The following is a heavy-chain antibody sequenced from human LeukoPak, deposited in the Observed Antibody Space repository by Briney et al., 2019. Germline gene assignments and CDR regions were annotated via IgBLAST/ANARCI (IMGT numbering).Heavy chain of an antibody. CDR3: ARESGGYDSRFDL. CDR1: GFTFSSYS. CDR2: ISSSSSTI. J-gene: IGHJ5*02. V-gene: IGHV3-48*01. D-gene: IGHD5-12*01. Sequence: PGGSLLLSCAASGFTFSSYSMNCVRQAPGKGLEWVSYISSSSSTIYYAGSVKGRFTISRDNAKNSLYLQMNSLRAEDTAVYYCARESGGYDSRFDLWGQGTLVTVSS.